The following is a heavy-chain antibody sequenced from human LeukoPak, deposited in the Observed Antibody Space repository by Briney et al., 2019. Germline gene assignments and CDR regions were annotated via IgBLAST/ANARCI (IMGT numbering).Heavy chain of an antibody. CDR2: ISSSSSYM. Sequence: GGSLRLSCAASGFIFSRYSMNWVRQAPGKGLEWVSSISSSSSYMYYADSVKGRFTISRDNAKNSLYLQMNSLRAEDTALYYCAKDMYYGSGSYSGVCDYWGQGTLVTVSS. J-gene: IGHJ4*02. CDR1: GFIFSRYS. CDR3: AKDMYYGSGSYSGVCDY. D-gene: IGHD3-10*01. V-gene: IGHV3-21*04.